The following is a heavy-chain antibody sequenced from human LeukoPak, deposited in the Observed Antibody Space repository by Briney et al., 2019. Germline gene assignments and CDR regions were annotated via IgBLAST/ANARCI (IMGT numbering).Heavy chain of an antibody. CDR2: MNPNSGNT. V-gene: IGHV1-8*01. J-gene: IGHJ4*02. CDR3: ARRHGRCSDGSCYYPDY. D-gene: IGHD2-15*01. CDR1: GYTFTSYD. Sequence: GASVKVSCKASGYTFTSYDINWVRQATGQGLEWMGWMNPNSGNTGYAQKFLGRVTMTRNSSITTAYMELSSLRSEDTAVYYCARRHGRCSDGSCYYPDYWGQGTLVTVSS.